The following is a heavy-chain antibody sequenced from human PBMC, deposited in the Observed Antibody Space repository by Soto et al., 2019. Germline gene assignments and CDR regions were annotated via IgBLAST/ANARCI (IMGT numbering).Heavy chain of an antibody. CDR2: ISSSSSTI. Sequence: GGSLRLSCAASGFTFSSYSMNWVRQAPGKGLEWVSYISSSSSTIYYADSVKGRFTISRDNAKNSRYLQMNSLRDEDTAVYYCARSRVGFDYWGQGTLVTVSS. V-gene: IGHV3-48*02. J-gene: IGHJ4*02. CDR1: GFTFSSYS. CDR3: ARSRVGFDY. D-gene: IGHD1-26*01.